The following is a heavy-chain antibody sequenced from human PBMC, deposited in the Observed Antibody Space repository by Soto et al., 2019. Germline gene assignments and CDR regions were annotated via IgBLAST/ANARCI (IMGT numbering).Heavy chain of an antibody. CDR1: GGSISSYY. Sequence: QVQLQESGPGLVKPSETLSLTCTVSGGSISSYYWSWIRQPPGKGLEWIGYIYYSGSINYNPSLKSRVTISVDTSKNQFSLKLSSVTAADTAVYYCARVINRCGMDVWGQGTTVTVSS. V-gene: IGHV4-59*01. J-gene: IGHJ6*02. CDR2: IYYSGSI. CDR3: ARVINRCGMDV.